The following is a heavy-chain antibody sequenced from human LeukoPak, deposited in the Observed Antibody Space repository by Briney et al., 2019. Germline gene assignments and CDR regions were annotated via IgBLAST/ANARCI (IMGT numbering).Heavy chain of an antibody. Sequence: GGSLRLSCAASGFTFSSYWMSWVRQAPGKGLEWVANIKQDGSEKYYVDSVKGRFTISRDNSKNTLYLQMNSLRAEDTAVYYCAKESAAGTCFDYWGQGTLVTVSS. J-gene: IGHJ4*02. V-gene: IGHV3-7*04. CDR3: AKESAAGTCFDY. D-gene: IGHD6-13*01. CDR2: IKQDGSEK. CDR1: GFTFSSYW.